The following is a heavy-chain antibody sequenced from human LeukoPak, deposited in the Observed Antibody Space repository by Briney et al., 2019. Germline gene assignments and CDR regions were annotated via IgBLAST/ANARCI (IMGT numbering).Heavy chain of an antibody. V-gene: IGHV3-7*01. D-gene: IGHD3-10*01. Sequence: GGSLRLSCAASGFTFSSFWMSWVRQAPGKGLEWVAKIKQEGSEKYYVDSVKGRFTISRDNAKKSLYLQMNSLRAEDTAVYYCARDRAGGSGIMAYDYWGQGTLVTVSS. CDR2: IKQEGSEK. CDR3: ARDRAGGSGIMAYDY. J-gene: IGHJ4*02. CDR1: GFTFSSFW.